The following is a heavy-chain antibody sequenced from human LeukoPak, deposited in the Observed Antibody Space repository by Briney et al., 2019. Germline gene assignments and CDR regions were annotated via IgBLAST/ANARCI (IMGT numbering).Heavy chain of an antibody. CDR1: GGTFSSYA. Sequence: ASVKVSCKASGGTFSSYAINWVLQATGQGLEWMGWMNPNSGNTGYAQKFQGRVTMTRNTSISTAYMELSSLRSEDTAVYYCASLARVSEDVWGKGTTVTVSS. CDR3: ASLARVSEDV. CDR2: MNPNSGNT. J-gene: IGHJ6*04. V-gene: IGHV1-8*02. D-gene: IGHD3-16*01.